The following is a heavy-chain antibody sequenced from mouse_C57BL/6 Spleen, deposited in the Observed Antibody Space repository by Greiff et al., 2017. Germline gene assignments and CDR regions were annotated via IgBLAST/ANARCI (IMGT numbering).Heavy chain of an antibody. J-gene: IGHJ2*01. CDR3: ARGFITTVVATRFDY. CDR1: GYTFTDYY. D-gene: IGHD1-1*01. CDR2: INPNNGGT. V-gene: IGHV1-26*01. Sequence: VQLQQSGPELVKPGASVKISCKASGYTFTDYYMNWVKQSHGKSLEWIGDINPNNGGTSYNQKFKGKATLTVDKSSSTAYMELRSLTSEDSAVYYCARGFITTVVATRFDYWGQGTTLTVSS.